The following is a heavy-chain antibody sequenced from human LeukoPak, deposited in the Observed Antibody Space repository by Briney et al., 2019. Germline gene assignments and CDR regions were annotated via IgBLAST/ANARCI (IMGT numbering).Heavy chain of an antibody. CDR3: ARGCGWYYYFDY. V-gene: IGHV3-21*01. CDR2: ISGSSSYI. Sequence: GGSLRPSCAASGFTFSSYSMNWVRQAPGKGLEWVSSISGSSSYIYYADSVKGRFTISRDNAKNSLYLQMNSLRAEDTAVYYCARGCGWYYYFDYWGQGTLVTVSS. CDR1: GFTFSSYS. J-gene: IGHJ4*02. D-gene: IGHD6-19*01.